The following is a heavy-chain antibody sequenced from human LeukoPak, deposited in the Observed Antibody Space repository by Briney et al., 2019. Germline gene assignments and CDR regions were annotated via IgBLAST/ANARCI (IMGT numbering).Heavy chain of an antibody. V-gene: IGHV4-34*01. D-gene: IGHD5-12*01. Sequence: PSETLSLTCAVYGGSFSGYYWSWIRQPPGKGLEWIGEINHSGSTNYNPSLKSRVTISVDTSKNQFSLKLSSVTAADTAVYYCERASGRIVAEGYYYYMDVWGKGTTVTVSS. CDR2: INHSGST. J-gene: IGHJ6*03. CDR1: GGSFSGYY. CDR3: ERASGRIVAEGYYYYMDV.